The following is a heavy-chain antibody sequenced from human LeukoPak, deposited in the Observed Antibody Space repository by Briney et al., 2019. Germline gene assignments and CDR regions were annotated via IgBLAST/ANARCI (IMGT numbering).Heavy chain of an antibody. CDR3: ARVPGSVIVAAGDDY. Sequence: GGSLRLSCAASGFTFSSYSMNWVRQAPGKGLEWVSSISSSSSYIYYADSVKGRFTISRDNAKNSLYLQMNSLRAEDTAVYYCARVPGSVIVAAGDDYWGQGTVVTVS. J-gene: IGHJ4*02. CDR2: ISSSSSYI. CDR1: GFTFSSYS. V-gene: IGHV3-21*01. D-gene: IGHD6-13*01.